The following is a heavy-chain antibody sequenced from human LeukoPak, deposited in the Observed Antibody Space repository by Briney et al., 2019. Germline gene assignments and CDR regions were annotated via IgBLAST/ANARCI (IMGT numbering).Heavy chain of an antibody. V-gene: IGHV3-7*01. Sequence: PGGSLRLSCAASGFTLVSNWMSWVRQAPGKGLEWVANIKQDGSEKYYVDSVKGRFTIFRDNAKNSLYLQVNSLRAEDTAVYYCARGPREYCSSTSCSFDYWGQGTLVTVSS. CDR3: ARGPREYCSSTSCSFDY. CDR1: GFTLVSNW. D-gene: IGHD2-2*01. CDR2: IKQDGSEK. J-gene: IGHJ4*02.